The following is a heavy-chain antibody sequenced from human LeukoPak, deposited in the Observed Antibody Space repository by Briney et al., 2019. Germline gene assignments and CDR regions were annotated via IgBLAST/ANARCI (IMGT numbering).Heavy chain of an antibody. CDR2: ISGSGGST. CDR1: GFTFSSCG. J-gene: IGHJ3*02. V-gene: IGHV3-23*01. D-gene: IGHD4-17*01. CDR3: AKDPYGDYAFDI. Sequence: GGSLRLSCAASGFTFSSCGMSWVRQAPGKGLEWVSAISGSGGSTYYADSVKGRFTISRDNSKNTLYLQMNSLRAEDTAVYYCAKDPYGDYAFDIWGQGTMVTVSS.